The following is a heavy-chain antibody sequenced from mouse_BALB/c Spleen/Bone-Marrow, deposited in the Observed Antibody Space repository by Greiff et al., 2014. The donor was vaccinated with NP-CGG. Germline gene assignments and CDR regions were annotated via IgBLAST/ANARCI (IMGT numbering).Heavy chain of an antibody. CDR2: SYPGDGDT. CDR3: ASGLRAY. J-gene: IGHJ3*01. CDR1: GYAFSTYL. Sequence: VQLQQSGAELVRPGSSVKISCKASGYAFSTYLMNWVKQRPGQGLEWIGVSYPGDGDTNYNEKFKGKATLTADKSSSTAYMQLSSQTSEDSAIYFDASGLRAYWGQGTLVTVSA. V-gene: IGHV1-80*01.